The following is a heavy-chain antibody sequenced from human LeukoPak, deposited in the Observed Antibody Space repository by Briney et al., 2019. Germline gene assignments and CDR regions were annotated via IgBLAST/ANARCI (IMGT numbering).Heavy chain of an antibody. D-gene: IGHD3-22*01. Sequence: GGSLRLSCAASGLIVSTNYMSWVRQAPGKGLEWVSVIYRDGNTYHADSVKGRFTISRDNSKNTLYLQMNSVRAEDTAVYYCARERSFDSSNYRYYFDYWGQGALVTVSS. CDR3: ARERSFDSSNYRYYFDY. CDR1: GLIVSTNY. CDR2: IYRDGNT. V-gene: IGHV3-66*01. J-gene: IGHJ4*02.